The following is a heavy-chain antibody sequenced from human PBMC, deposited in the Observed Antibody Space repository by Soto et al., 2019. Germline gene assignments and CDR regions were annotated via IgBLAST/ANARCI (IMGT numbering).Heavy chain of an antibody. J-gene: IGHJ3*02. CDR3: AREADAFDI. Sequence: VQLVESGGGLVQPGGSLRLSCAASGFTFSSYSMNWVRQAPGKGLEWVAVIWYDGSNKYYADSVKGRFTISRDNSKNTLYLQMNSLRAEDTAVYYCAREADAFDIWGQGTMVTVSS. CDR1: GFTFSSYS. V-gene: IGHV3-33*08. CDR2: IWYDGSNK.